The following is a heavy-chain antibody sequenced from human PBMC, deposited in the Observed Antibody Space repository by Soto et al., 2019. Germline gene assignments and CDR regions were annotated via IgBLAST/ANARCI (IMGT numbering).Heavy chain of an antibody. Sequence: EVQLVESGGGLVQPGGSLRLSCAATGFTFSSYWMHWVRQAPGNGLVWVSRINSDGSSTSYADSGKGRFTISRDNAKNTLYLQMTSLSAEDTAVYYCARASAVAGTGGYYWGQGTLVTVSS. D-gene: IGHD6-19*01. CDR3: ARASAVAGTGGYY. CDR1: GFTFSSYW. CDR2: INSDGSST. V-gene: IGHV3-74*01. J-gene: IGHJ4*02.